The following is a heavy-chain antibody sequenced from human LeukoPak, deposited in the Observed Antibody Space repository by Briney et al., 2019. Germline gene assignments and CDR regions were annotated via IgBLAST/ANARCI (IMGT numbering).Heavy chain of an antibody. Sequence: GASVKVSCKVSGYTLTELSMHWVRQAPGKGLEWMGGFDPEDGETIYAQKFQGRVTMTEDTSTDTAYMELSSLRSEDTAVYYCARAGQDYGGNSGYMDVWGKGTTVTVSS. CDR1: GYTLTELS. V-gene: IGHV1-24*01. CDR2: FDPEDGET. J-gene: IGHJ6*03. CDR3: ARAGQDYGGNSGYMDV. D-gene: IGHD4-23*01.